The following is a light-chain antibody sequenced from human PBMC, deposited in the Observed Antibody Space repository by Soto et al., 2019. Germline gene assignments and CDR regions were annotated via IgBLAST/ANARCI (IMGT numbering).Light chain of an antibody. V-gene: IGLV1-40*01. CDR1: SSNIGAGYD. J-gene: IGLJ1*01. CDR2: GNS. Sequence: QLVLTQPPSVSGAPGQRVTISCTGSSSNIGAGYDVHWYQQLPGTAPKLLIYGNSNRPSGVPDRFSDSKSGTSASLAITGLQAEDEADYYCQSYDSSLSGSYVFGTGTTLTVL. CDR3: QSYDSSLSGSYV.